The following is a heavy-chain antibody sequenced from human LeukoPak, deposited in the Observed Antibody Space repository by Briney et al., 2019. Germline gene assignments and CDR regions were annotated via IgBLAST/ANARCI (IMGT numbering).Heavy chain of an antibody. V-gene: IGHV3-23*01. CDR3: AKQLGYCSDGSCYFPY. CDR1: GFTLSSSA. D-gene: IGHD2-15*01. CDR2: ISNNGGYT. Sequence: GGSLRLSCAAPGFTLSSSAMSWVRQAPGKGLEWVSAISNNGGYTYYADSVQGRFTISRDNSKSTLCLQMNSLRAEDTAVYYCAKQLGYCSDGSCYFPYWGQGTLVTVSS. J-gene: IGHJ4*02.